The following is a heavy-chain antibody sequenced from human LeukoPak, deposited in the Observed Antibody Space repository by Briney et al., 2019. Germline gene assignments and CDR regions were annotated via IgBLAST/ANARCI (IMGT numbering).Heavy chain of an antibody. D-gene: IGHD3-22*01. CDR3: ARVDYYDSSGYFRKRRYYFDY. V-gene: IGHV4-30-4*08. CDR2: IYYSGST. CDR1: GGSISSGDYY. Sequence: PSQTLSLICTVSGGSISSGDYYWSWIRQPPGKGLEWIGYIYYSGSTYYNPSLKSRVTISVDTSKNQFSLKLSSVTAADTAVYYCARVDYYDSSGYFRKRRYYFDYWGQGTLVTVSS. J-gene: IGHJ4*02.